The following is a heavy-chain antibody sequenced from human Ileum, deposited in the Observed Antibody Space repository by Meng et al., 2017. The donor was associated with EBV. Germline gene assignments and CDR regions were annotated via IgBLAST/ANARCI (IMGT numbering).Heavy chain of an antibody. D-gene: IGHD3-22*01. CDR2: TYYRSKWYN. Sequence: QGQLQQSCPGLGKLSPTRYRSCAISGDSVSSNSAAWDGIRQSPSRGLEWLGRTYYRSKWYNDYAVSVKSRITINPDTSKNQFSLQLNSVTPEDTAVYYCARDSSSSAYSPFDYWGQGTLVTVSS. V-gene: IGHV6-1*01. CDR1: GDSVSSNSAA. CDR3: ARDSSSSAYSPFDY. J-gene: IGHJ4*02.